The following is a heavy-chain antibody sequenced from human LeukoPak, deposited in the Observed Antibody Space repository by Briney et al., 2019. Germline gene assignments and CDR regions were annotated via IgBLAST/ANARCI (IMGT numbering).Heavy chain of an antibody. CDR2: ISSTSTSI. Sequence: EAGGGQVKPERSLRLSCAASGFTFSTSTMNGVRQAPGMVVEWVSSISSTSTSINYADSVRGRFTISRDNAKNSLYLQMSSLRAEDTAVYYCARSLEVDPWGQGTLVTVSS. CDR1: GFTFSTST. J-gene: IGHJ5*02. V-gene: IGHV3-21*01. CDR3: ARSLEVDP.